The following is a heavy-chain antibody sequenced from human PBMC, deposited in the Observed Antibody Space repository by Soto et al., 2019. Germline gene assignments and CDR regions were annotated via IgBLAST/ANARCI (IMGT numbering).Heavy chain of an antibody. D-gene: IGHD1-1*01. V-gene: IGHV1-69*02. CDR3: ALRTVNWNPLAA. CDR1: GDTTSSYT. CDR2: IVPMNGRV. Sequence: QVQLLQPGAEVEKPGSSVKVSCKVSGDTTSSYTIGWVXQSPRQGLEWMGNIVPMNGRVNYAQKFQGRLTTTADKCTRTVYMALRGPRSEDTAVYFCALRTVNWNPLAAWGQGTRVTVYS. J-gene: IGHJ5*02.